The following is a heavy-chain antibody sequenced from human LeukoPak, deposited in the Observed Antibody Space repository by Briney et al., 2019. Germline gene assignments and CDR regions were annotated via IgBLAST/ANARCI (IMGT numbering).Heavy chain of an antibody. CDR1: GFTFGNYD. D-gene: IGHD1-26*01. V-gene: IGHV3-48*03. CDR2: ISSGADSR. Sequence: PGGSLRLSCAASGFTFGNYDMSWVRQAPGKGLEWVSYISSGADSRYYADSVKGRFTISRDNANNSLFLQMNSLRAEDTAVYYCARDNAASGGTYYYTYYYMDVWGKGTTVTVSS. J-gene: IGHJ6*03. CDR3: ARDNAASGGTYYYTYYYMDV.